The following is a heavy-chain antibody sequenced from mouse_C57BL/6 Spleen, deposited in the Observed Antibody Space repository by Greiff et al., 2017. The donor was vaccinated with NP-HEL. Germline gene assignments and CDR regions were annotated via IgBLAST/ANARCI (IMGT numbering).Heavy chain of an antibody. CDR2: IYPGSGST. CDR1: GYTFTSYW. J-gene: IGHJ4*01. CDR3: ARRGYYYAMDC. Sequence: QVQLQQSGAELVKPGASVKMSCKASGYTFTSYWITWVKQRPGQGLEWIGDIYPGSGSTNYNEKFKSKATLTVDTSSSTAYMQLSSLTSEDSAVYYCARRGYYYAMDCWGQGTSVTVPS. V-gene: IGHV1-55*01.